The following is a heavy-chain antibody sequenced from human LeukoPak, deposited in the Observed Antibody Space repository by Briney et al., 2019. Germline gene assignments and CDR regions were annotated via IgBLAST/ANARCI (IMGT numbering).Heavy chain of an antibody. D-gene: IGHD2-15*01. V-gene: IGHV4-59*01. Sequence: SETLSLTCAVYGGSFSSYYWSWIRQPPGKGLEWIGYIYYSGSTNYNPSLKSRVTISVDTSKNQFSLKLSSVTAADTAVYYRARSGGKYCSGGSCYPDDAFDIRGQGTMVTVSS. CDR1: GGSFSSYY. J-gene: IGHJ3*02. CDR3: ARSGGKYCSGGSCYPDDAFDI. CDR2: IYYSGST.